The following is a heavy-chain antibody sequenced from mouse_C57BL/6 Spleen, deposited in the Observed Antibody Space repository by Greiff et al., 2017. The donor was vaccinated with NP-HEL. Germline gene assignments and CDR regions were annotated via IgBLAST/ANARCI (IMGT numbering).Heavy chain of an antibody. CDR2: ISSGSSTI. J-gene: IGHJ4*01. CDR1: GFTFSDYG. V-gene: IGHV5-17*01. Sequence: EVKVEESGGGLVKPGGSLKLSCAASGFTFSDYGMHWVRQAPEKGLEWVAYISSGSSTIYYADTVKGRFTISRDNAKNTLFLQMTRLRSEDTAMYYCAAKIRDAMDYWGQGTSVTVSS. CDR3: AAKIRDAMDY.